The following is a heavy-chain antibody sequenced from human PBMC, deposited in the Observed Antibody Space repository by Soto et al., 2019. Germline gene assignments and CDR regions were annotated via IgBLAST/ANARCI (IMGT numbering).Heavy chain of an antibody. Sequence: EVQLVESGGGLVQPGGSLRLSCAASGFTVSSNYMSWVRQAPGKGLEWVSVIYSVGSTYYADSVKGRFTISRDNSKNTLYLQMNSLRAEDTAVYYCATMGYDYVWGSYRSAYYGMDVWGQGTTVTVSS. CDR2: IYSVGST. CDR1: GFTVSSNY. J-gene: IGHJ6*02. CDR3: ATMGYDYVWGSYRSAYYGMDV. V-gene: IGHV3-66*01. D-gene: IGHD3-16*02.